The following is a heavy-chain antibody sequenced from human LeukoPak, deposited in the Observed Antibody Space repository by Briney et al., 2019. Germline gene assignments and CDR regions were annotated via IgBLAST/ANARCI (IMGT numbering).Heavy chain of an antibody. D-gene: IGHD3-22*01. CDR1: GFSFSNYE. J-gene: IGHJ3*02. CDR2: ISSSGGTI. Sequence: GGSLRLSCTASGFSFSNYEMDWVRQAPGKGLEWVSYISSSGGTIFYADSVKGRFTISRDNAKNSMYLQMSSLRAEDTGVYYCAREVTSDSSGYDAFLIWGQGTPVTVSS. CDR3: AREVTSDSSGYDAFLI. V-gene: IGHV3-48*03.